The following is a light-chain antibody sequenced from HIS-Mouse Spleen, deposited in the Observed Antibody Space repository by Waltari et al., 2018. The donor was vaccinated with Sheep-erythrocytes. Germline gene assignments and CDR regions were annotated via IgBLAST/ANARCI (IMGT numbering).Light chain of an antibody. V-gene: IGLV1-40*01. CDR2: DVS. J-gene: IGLJ1*01. CDR3: CSYAGSSYV. CDR1: SSNIGAGYD. Sequence: QSVLTQPPSVSGAPGQRVTISCTGSSSNIGAGYDVHWYQQLPGTAPKLMIYDVSTRPSGVPARFSGSKSGNTASLTISGLQAEDEADYYCCSYAGSSYVFGTGTKVTVL.